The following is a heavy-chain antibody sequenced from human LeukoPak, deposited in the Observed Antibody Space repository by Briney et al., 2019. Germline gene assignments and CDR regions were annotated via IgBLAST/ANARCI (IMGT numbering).Heavy chain of an antibody. CDR1: GFTFSSYS. V-gene: IGHV4-59*04. CDR2: IYYSGST. CDR3: ARHPTHGAAGTVDY. Sequence: GSLRLSCAASGFTFSSYSMNWVRQPPGKGLEWIGYIYYSGSTYYNPSLKSRITISVDTSKNQFSLKLSSVTAADTAVYYCARHPTHGAAGTVDYWGQGTLVTVSS. J-gene: IGHJ4*02. D-gene: IGHD6-13*01.